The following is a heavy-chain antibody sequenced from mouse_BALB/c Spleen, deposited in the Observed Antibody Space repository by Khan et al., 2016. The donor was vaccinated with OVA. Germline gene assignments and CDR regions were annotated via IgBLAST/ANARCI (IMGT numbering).Heavy chain of an antibody. D-gene: IGHD2-14*01. CDR2: INPRSGYT. CDR3: ARRTTGYTMDY. CDR1: GYTFTSNT. Sequence: QIQLVQSGAELARPGASVRMSCKASGYTFTSNTMHWVKQRPGQGLEWIGYINPRSGYTNYNQNFKDQATLTADKSSSTAYMQLSSLTSEDSAVYYCARRTTGYTMDYWGQGTSVTVSS. V-gene: IGHV1-4*01. J-gene: IGHJ4*01.